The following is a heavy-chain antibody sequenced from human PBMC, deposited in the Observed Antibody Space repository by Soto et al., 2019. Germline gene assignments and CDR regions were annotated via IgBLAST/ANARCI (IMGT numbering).Heavy chain of an antibody. V-gene: IGHV2-5*01. D-gene: IGHD2-21*01. J-gene: IGHJ4*02. CDR2: VFWNDDN. CDR3: ARAYTYDFDH. Sequence: QITLKESGPTLVKPTQPLTLTCTFSGFSFGVSGVGVGWIRQPPGRALEWLGLVFWNDDNRYSPSLESRLTLTKDTSNHQVVLTGTNLDPGDTGTYYCARAYTYDFDHWGQGTLVTVSS. CDR1: GFSFGVSGVG.